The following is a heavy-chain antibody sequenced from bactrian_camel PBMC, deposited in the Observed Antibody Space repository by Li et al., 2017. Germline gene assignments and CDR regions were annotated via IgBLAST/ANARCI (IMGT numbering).Heavy chain of an antibody. Sequence: QLVESGGGLVQPGGSLRLSCVVSGFTFGSYRMYWIRQAPGKGFEWVSTISSSGTTTYYADSVQGRFTISQNNAKDTVYLQMESLKFEDTAVYYCALAVPCMGWSMPAPKASDFGYWGEGTQVTVS. CDR1: GFTFGSYR. CDR3: ALAVPCMGWSMPAPKASDFGY. V-gene: IGHV3S1*01. CDR2: ISSSGTTT. D-gene: IGHD6*01. J-gene: IGHJ6*01.